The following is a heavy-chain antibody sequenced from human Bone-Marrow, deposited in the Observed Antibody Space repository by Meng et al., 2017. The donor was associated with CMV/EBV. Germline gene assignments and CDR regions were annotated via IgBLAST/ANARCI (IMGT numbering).Heavy chain of an antibody. V-gene: IGHV1-69*05. CDR1: GGTFSSYA. CDR2: IIPIFGTA. D-gene: IGHD6-6*01. Sequence: SVKVSCKASGGTFSSYAISWVRQAPGQGLEWMGGIIPIFGTANYAQKFQGRVTITTDESTSTAYMELSSLRSEDTAVYYCAREKRIAARSAYYYYGMDVWGQGTTVTVPS. CDR3: AREKRIAARSAYYYYGMDV. J-gene: IGHJ6*02.